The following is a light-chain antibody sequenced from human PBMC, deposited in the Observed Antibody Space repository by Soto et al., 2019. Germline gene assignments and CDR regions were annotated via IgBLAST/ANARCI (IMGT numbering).Light chain of an antibody. CDR3: QPSNGFPLT. V-gene: IGKV1-12*01. CDR2: AAS. Sequence: DIQMTQSPSSVSASVGDRVTITWRTSQGISSWLDWYQQKPGKAPKLLIYAASSLQSGVPSRFSGSGSGTDFAITVSSLEPEDFATYYCQPSNGFPLTFGGGTKVEIK. J-gene: IGKJ4*01. CDR1: QGISSW.